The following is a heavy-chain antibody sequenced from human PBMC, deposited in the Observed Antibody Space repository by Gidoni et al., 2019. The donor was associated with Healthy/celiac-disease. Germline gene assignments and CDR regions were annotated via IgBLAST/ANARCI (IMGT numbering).Heavy chain of an antibody. CDR2: IRRSSSYI. V-gene: IGHV3-21*01. CDR3: ARDWGYYDSSGYYKTPRDY. J-gene: IGHJ4*02. D-gene: IGHD3-22*01. CDR1: GFTFRSYS. Sequence: EVQLVESGGGLFKPGGSLRLSFAASGFTFRSYSKNWVRQDPGKGLEWGSSIRRSSSYIYYADSVKGRCTISRDNAKNSLYLQMNSRRAEDTAVYYCARDWGYYDSSGYYKTPRDYWGQGTLVTVSS.